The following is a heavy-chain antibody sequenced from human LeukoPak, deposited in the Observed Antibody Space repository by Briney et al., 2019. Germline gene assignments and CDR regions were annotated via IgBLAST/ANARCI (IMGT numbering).Heavy chain of an antibody. Sequence: SGPTLVNPTQTLTLTCTFSGFSLNTNDVGVGWIRQPPGKALEWLALIYWNDDKRFSPSLKSRLTITKDTSKNQVVLTMTNMDPVDTATYPCAHVLRFLEWPPTPSFDYWGQGTLVTVSS. CDR1: GFSLNTNDVG. J-gene: IGHJ4*02. CDR2: IYWNDDK. D-gene: IGHD3-3*01. CDR3: AHVLRFLEWPPTPSFDY. V-gene: IGHV2-5*01.